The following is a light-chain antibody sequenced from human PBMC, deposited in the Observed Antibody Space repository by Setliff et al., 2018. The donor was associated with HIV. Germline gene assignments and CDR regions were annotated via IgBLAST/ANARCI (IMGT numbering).Light chain of an antibody. V-gene: IGLV2-14*01. Sequence: GSGRDLGNFNFVSWYQQYPGDAPQLIIYEISNRPSGVSSRFSGSKSGNTASLTISNLQAEDEADYYCGSCASTSPCAFGTGTKVTVL. CDR1: GRDLGNFNF. CDR2: EIS. CDR3: GSCASTSPCA. J-gene: IGLJ1*01.